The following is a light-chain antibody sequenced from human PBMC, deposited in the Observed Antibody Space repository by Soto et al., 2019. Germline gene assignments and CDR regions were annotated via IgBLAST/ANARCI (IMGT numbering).Light chain of an antibody. Sequence: EIVLKQPPDTLSLSAGDTDTLSCRASQSVSSYLAWYQQKPGQAPRLLIYGVSSRATGIPDRFSGSGSGTDLTLTISRLEPEDFAVYYCQQYVTSPLTFGGGTNVDIK. V-gene: IGKV3-20*01. J-gene: IGKJ4*01. CDR1: QSVSSY. CDR2: GVS. CDR3: QQYVTSPLT.